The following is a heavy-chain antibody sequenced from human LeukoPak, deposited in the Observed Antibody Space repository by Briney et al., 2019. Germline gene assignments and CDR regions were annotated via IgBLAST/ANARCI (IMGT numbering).Heavy chain of an antibody. J-gene: IGHJ4*02. CDR2: IFYSGST. Sequence: SETLSLTCTVSGGSISSSGYYWGWIRQPPGQGLEWIGSIFYSGSTYYNPSLKSRVTISVDTSKNLFSLRLSSVTAADTAVYYCARGIPIPGYTSGWYSNWGQGTLVTVSS. D-gene: IGHD6-19*01. V-gene: IGHV4-39*01. CDR3: ARGIPIPGYTSGWYSN. CDR1: GGSISSSGYY.